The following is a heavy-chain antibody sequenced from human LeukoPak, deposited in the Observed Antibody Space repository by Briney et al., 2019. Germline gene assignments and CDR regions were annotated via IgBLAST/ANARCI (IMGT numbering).Heavy chain of an antibody. J-gene: IGHJ3*02. CDR3: ARSTSMIVVVFGDAFDI. V-gene: IGHV4-38-2*02. CDR1: GGSISSYY. D-gene: IGHD3-22*01. CDR2: MYHSGST. Sequence: SETLSLTCTVSGGSISSYYWGWIRQTPGKGLEWIGSMYHSGSTYFNPPLKSRVTISVDTSKNQFSLKLSSVTAADTAVYYCARSTSMIVVVFGDAFDIWGQGTMVTVSS.